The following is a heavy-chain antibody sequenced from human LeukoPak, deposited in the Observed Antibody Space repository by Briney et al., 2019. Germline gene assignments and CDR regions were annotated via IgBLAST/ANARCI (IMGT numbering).Heavy chain of an antibody. J-gene: IGHJ4*02. CDR2: INPRSGGT. CDR1: GYTFTSYY. V-gene: IGHV1-2*02. Sequence: GASVKVSCKASGYTFTSYYMHWVRQAPGQGLEWMGWINPRSGGTNYAQKFQGRVTMTRDTSISTAYMELSRLRSDDTAVYYCARAGGDGYNIKWLYHFDYLGQGTLVTVSS. CDR3: ARAGGDGYNIKWLYHFDY. D-gene: IGHD5-24*01.